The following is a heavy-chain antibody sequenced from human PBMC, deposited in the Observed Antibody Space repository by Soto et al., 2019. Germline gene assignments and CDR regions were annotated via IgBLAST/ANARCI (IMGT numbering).Heavy chain of an antibody. CDR3: ARDRVSGSSSYWFDP. J-gene: IGHJ5*02. Sequence: SETLSLTCTVSGGSISSYYWSWIRQPPGKGLEWIGYIYYSGSTNYNPSLKSRVTISVDTSKNQFSLKLSSVTAADTAVYYCARDRVSGSSSYWFDPSGQGTLVTVSS. D-gene: IGHD3-10*01. CDR1: GGSISSYY. CDR2: IYYSGST. V-gene: IGHV4-59*01.